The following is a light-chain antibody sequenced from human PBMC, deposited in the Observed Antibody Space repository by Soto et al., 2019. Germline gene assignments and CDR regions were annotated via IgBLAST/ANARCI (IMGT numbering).Light chain of an antibody. CDR3: QHYVTWPLT. Sequence: VITQSASTLSVSPGERATLSCRASQNLRSSLAWYQQKPGQAPRLLIYGASTRATGIPARFSGSGSGTEFTLTISSLQSEDFAVYYCQHYVTWPLTFGGGTKVDI. V-gene: IGKV3-15*01. CDR2: GAS. J-gene: IGKJ4*01. CDR1: QNLRSS.